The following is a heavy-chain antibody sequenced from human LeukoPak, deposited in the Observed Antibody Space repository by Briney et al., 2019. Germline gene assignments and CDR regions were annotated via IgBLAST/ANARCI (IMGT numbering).Heavy chain of an antibody. D-gene: IGHD2-2*01. J-gene: IGHJ4*02. V-gene: IGHV4-34*01. CDR3: ARLWSYCSSTSCYEGFDY. CDR2: INHSGST. CDR1: GGSISSYY. Sequence: SETLSLTCTVSGGSISSYYWSWIRQPPGKGLEWIGEINHSGSTNYNPSLKSRVTISVDTSKNQFSLKLSSVTAADTAVYYCARLWSYCSSTSCYEGFDYWGQGTLVTVSS.